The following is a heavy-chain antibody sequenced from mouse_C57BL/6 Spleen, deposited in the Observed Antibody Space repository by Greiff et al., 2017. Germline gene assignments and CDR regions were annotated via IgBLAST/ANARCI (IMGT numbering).Heavy chain of an antibody. CDR1: GYTFTDYY. Sequence: VQLQQSGPELVKPGASVKISCKASGYTFTDYYMNWVKQSHGKSLEWIGDINPNNGGTSYNQKFKGKATLTVDKSSSTAYMELRSLTSEDSAVYYCARLWSIYFDDWGQGTTLTVSS. CDR3: ARLWSIYFDD. J-gene: IGHJ2*01. V-gene: IGHV1-26*01. CDR2: INPNNGGT. D-gene: IGHD1-1*02.